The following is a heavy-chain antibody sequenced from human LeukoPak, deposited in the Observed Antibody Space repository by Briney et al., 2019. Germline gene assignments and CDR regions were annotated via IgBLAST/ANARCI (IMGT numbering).Heavy chain of an antibody. J-gene: IGHJ3*02. D-gene: IGHD6-19*01. CDR1: GYTFTSYD. CDR2: MNPNSGNT. V-gene: IGHV1-8*01. CDR3: ARGLGSSAVAGTGDAFDI. Sequence: GASVKVSCKASGYTFTSYDINWVRQATGQGLEWMGWMNPNSGNTGYAQKFQGRVTMTRNTSISTAYMELSSLRSEDTAVYYCARGLGSSAVAGTGDAFDIWGQGTMVTVSS.